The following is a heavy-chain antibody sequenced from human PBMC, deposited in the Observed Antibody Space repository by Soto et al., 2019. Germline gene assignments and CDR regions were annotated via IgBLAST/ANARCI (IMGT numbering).Heavy chain of an antibody. V-gene: IGHV3-7*01. Sequence: EVQLVEYGGGLDQPGGSLRLSCAASGFTFTSRWMNWVRQAPGKGLEWVANIKGDGSEKTCGDSVKGRFTISRDNAKNSLYLQMNNLRAEDTAVYYCATNSGAETFDSWGQGTLVTVSS. CDR1: GFTFTSRW. J-gene: IGHJ4*02. D-gene: IGHD1-1*01. CDR2: IKGDGSEK. CDR3: ATNSGAETFDS.